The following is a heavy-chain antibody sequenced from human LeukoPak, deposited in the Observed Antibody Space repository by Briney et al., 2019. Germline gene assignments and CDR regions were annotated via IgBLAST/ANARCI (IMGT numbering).Heavy chain of an antibody. D-gene: IGHD3-22*01. J-gene: IGHJ4*02. CDR2: ITWNSGGM. CDR3: ALLYYDRPFDH. V-gene: IGHV3-9*01. Sequence: GGSLRLSCAASGFTFGDYATHWVRHTPGKGLEWVSGITWNSGGMGYADSVEGRFTISRDNAKNSLFLQMDSLRHEDTALYFCALLYYDRPFDHWGQGTLVTVSS. CDR1: GFTFGDYA.